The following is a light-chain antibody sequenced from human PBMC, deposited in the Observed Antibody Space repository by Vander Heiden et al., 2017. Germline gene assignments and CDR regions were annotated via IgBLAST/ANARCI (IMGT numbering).Light chain of an antibody. V-gene: IGLV1-40*01. J-gene: IGLJ2*01. CDR2: GNS. CDR3: QSYDSSLSGVV. Sequence: QSVLTQPPSVSGAPGQRVTISCTGSSSNIGAGYDVHWYQQLPGTAPKRLIYGNSNRPSEVPDRFSGSKSGTSASLAITGLQAEDEADYYCQSYDSSLSGVVFGGGTKLTVL. CDR1: SSNIGAGYD.